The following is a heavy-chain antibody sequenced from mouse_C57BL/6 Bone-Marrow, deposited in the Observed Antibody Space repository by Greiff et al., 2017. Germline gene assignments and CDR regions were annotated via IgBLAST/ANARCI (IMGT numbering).Heavy chain of an antibody. Sequence: EVQLQQSGAELVRPGASVKLSCTASGFNIKDDYMHWVKQRPEQGLEWIGWIDPENGDTEYASKFQGKATITADTSSNTAYLQLSSLTSEDTAVYYCTTGVGTGFDYWGQGTTLTVSS. D-gene: IGHD4-1*01. J-gene: IGHJ2*01. V-gene: IGHV14-4*01. CDR3: TTGVGTGFDY. CDR1: GFNIKDDY. CDR2: IDPENGDT.